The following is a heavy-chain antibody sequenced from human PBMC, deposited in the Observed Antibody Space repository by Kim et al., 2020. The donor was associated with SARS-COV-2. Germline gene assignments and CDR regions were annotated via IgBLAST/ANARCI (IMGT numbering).Heavy chain of an antibody. CDR1: GFTFSNYA. CDR2: ISGSDGST. Sequence: GGSLRLSCAASGFTFSNYAMSWVRQAPGKGLEWVSAISGSDGSTYYADSVKGRFTISRDNSKNTLYVQMSSLRAEDTAQYYCAKSIEVPPAQVAKYCYYAMDVGGQGNAVTVSS. V-gene: IGHV3-23*01. CDR3: AKSIEVPPAQVAKYCYYAMDV. D-gene: IGHD2-2*01. J-gene: IGHJ6*01.